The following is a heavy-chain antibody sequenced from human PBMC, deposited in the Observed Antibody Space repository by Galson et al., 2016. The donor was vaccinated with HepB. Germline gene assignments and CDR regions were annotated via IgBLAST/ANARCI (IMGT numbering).Heavy chain of an antibody. CDR2: IKADGRDK. D-gene: IGHD4-11*01. CDR1: GFTFSHFW. CDR3: VRDDYLDV. Sequence: SLRLSCAASGFTFSHFWMSWVRQAPGKGLEWVADIKADGRDKFYVDSVKGRFTTARDNTKNSLYLQMNSLRAEDTAVYYCVRDDYLDVWGQGTMVIVSS. J-gene: IGHJ3*01. V-gene: IGHV3-7*01.